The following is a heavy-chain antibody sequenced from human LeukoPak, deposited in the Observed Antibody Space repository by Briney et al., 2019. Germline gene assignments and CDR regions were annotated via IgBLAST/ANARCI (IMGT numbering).Heavy chain of an antibody. V-gene: IGHV1-69*01. CDR1: GGTFSSYA. D-gene: IGHD3-10*01. CDR3: ARGPTGLGDAFDI. J-gene: IGHJ3*02. Sequence: SVNVSCKASGGTFSSYAISWVRQAPGQGLEGMGGILPIFGTGNYAQKLQGRVAIAADESPSTAYMELSSLRSEDTAVYYCARGPTGLGDAFDIWGQGTMVTVSS. CDR2: ILPIFGTG.